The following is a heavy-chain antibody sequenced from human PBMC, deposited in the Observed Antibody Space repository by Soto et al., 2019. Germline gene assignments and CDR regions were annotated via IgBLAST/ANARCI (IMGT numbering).Heavy chain of an antibody. CDR3: GRGRSGQIVVFY. J-gene: IGHJ4*02. CDR2: IGPESGAT. Sequence: GASVKVSCKASGYTFTGHYIHWVRQAPEQGPEWMGEIGPESGATRYAQKFQGRVTMNRDMSITTVYMELNNLSPDDTAVYYCGRGRSGQIVVFYWGQGTPVTVSS. D-gene: IGHD1-26*01. CDR1: GYTFTGHY. V-gene: IGHV1-2*02.